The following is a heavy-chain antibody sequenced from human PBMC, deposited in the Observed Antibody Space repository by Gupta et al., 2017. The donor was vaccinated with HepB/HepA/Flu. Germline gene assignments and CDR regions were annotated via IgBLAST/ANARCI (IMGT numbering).Heavy chain of an antibody. CDR2: IYYSGST. V-gene: IGHV4-39*01. D-gene: IGHD2-2*01. J-gene: IGHJ4*02. CDR1: GGSISSSSYY. Sequence: QLQLQESGPGLVKPSETLSLTCTVSGGSISSSSYYWGWIRQPPGKGLEWIGSIYYSGSTYYNPSLKSRVTISVDTSKNQFSLKLSSVTAADTAVYYCARHLGVRRYQLLSDSSTGGVYWGQGTLVTVSS. CDR3: ARHLGVRRYQLLSDSSTGGVY.